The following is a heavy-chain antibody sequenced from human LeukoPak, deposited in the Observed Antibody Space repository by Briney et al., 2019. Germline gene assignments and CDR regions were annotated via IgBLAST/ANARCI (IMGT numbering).Heavy chain of an antibody. CDR2: ISGSGGST. CDR3: AKDGEVSGSSPEDYYFDY. J-gene: IGHJ4*02. CDR1: GFTFSSYA. Sequence: GGSLRLSCAASGFTFSSYAMSWVRQAPGKGLEWVSAISGSGGSTYYADSVKGRFTISRDNSKNTLYLQMNSLRAEDTAVYYCAKDGEVSGSSPEDYYFDYWGQGTLVTVSP. D-gene: IGHD6-6*01. V-gene: IGHV3-23*01.